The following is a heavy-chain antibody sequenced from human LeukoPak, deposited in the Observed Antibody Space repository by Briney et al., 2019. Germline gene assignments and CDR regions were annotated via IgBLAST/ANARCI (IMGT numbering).Heavy chain of an antibody. Sequence: PSETLSLTCTVSGGSISSSSYYWGWIRQPPGKGLEWIGSIYYSGSTYYNPSLKSRVTISVDTSKNQFSLKLSSVTAADTAVYYCARLLTLVTMVPPGWFDPWGQGTLVTVSS. D-gene: IGHD3-10*01. CDR3: ARLLTLVTMVPPGWFDP. V-gene: IGHV4-39*07. CDR2: IYYSGST. J-gene: IGHJ5*02. CDR1: GGSISSSSYY.